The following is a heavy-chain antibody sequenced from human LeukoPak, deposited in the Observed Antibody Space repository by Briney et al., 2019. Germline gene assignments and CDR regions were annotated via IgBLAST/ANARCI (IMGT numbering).Heavy chain of an antibody. CDR2: IRYDGNNK. D-gene: IGHD3-16*01. V-gene: IGHV3-30*02. CDR3: ARLISPYDY. Sequence: GSLSLSCAAPGFTFSSDGMHWVRQAPGKGLGWVAFIRYDGNNKYYADSVKGRFTISRENSKNTLYLQMNGLRAEDAAVYYCARLISPYDYWGQGTLVLVSS. CDR1: GFTFSSDG. J-gene: IGHJ4*02.